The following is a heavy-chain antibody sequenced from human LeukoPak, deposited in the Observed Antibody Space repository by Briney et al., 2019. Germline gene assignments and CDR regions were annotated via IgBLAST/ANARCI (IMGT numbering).Heavy chain of an antibody. CDR3: AKIVAISGRPREGFDY. V-gene: IGHV3-30*18. J-gene: IGHJ4*02. CDR2: ISDDGSNE. CDR1: GFTFSSYG. D-gene: IGHD1-26*01. Sequence: GGSLRLSCAASGFTFSSYGMHWVRQAPGKGLEWVAVISDDGSNEYYVDSVKGRFTISRDNSKNTLYLQMNSLRAEDTAVYYCAKIVAISGRPREGFDYWGQGTLVTVSS.